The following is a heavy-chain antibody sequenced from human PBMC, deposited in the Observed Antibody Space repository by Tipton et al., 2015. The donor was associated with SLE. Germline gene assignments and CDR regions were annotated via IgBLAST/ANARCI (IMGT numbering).Heavy chain of an antibody. CDR3: ARDGDKAMVGGVFDI. D-gene: IGHD5-18*01. Sequence: TLSLTCTVSGGSISSHYWSWIRQPPGKGLVWIGYSYYSGSTNYNPSLKSRVTISVDTSKNQFSLKLSSVTAADTAVYYCARDGDKAMVGGVFDIWGQGTMVTVSS. J-gene: IGHJ3*02. V-gene: IGHV4-59*11. CDR1: GGSISSHY. CDR2: SYYSGST.